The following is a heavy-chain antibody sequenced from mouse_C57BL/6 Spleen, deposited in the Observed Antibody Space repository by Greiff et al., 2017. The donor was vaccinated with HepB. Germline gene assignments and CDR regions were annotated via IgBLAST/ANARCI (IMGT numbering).Heavy chain of an antibody. D-gene: IGHD2-2*01. V-gene: IGHV1-50*01. CDR2: IDPSDSYT. CDR3: ARRVTWYFDV. J-gene: IGHJ1*03. Sequence: VQLQQPGAELVKPGASVKLSCKASGYTFTSYWMQWVKQRPGQGLEWIGEIDPSDSYTNYNQKFKGKATLTVDTSSSTAYMQLSSLTSEDSAVYYCARRVTWYFDVWGTGTTVTVSS. CDR1: GYTFTSYW.